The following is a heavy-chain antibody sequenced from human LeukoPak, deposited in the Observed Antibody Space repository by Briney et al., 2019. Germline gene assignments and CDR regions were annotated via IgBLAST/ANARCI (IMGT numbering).Heavy chain of an antibody. D-gene: IGHD6-19*01. Sequence: GSLRLPYAASGFTFDNYGMSWARQAPGKGLEWVSGITWNGAYRGYADSVKGRFTISRDNAKNSLHLEMNSLRVEDTALYYCARRAVTGTIYYFDYWGQGTLVTVSS. J-gene: IGHJ4*02. V-gene: IGHV3-20*03. CDR1: GFTFDNYG. CDR3: ARRAVTGTIYYFDY. CDR2: ITWNGAYR.